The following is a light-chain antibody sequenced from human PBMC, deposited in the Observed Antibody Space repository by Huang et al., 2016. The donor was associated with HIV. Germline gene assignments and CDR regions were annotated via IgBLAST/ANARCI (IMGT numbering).Light chain of an antibody. CDR1: QSVSSN. CDR2: GAY. Sequence: EIVMTQSPATLSVSPGERATLSCGASQSVSSNLVWYQQKPGQAPRLLIYGAYTRATGIPARFSGSGSGTEFTLTISSLQSEDFAVYYCQQYNSWPWTFGQGTKVEIK. CDR3: QQYNSWPWT. V-gene: IGKV3-15*01. J-gene: IGKJ1*01.